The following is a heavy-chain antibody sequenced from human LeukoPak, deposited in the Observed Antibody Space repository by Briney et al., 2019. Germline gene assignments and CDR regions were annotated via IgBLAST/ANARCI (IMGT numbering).Heavy chain of an antibody. CDR2: ITSAGAP. CDR1: GFTFSNYP. CDR3: ARDPNGDYIGAFEF. V-gene: IGHV3-23*01. Sequence: GGSLRLSCAASGFTFSNYPVMWVRQAPGQGLEWVSAITSAGAPRYADSVKGRFTISRDNSKNTLYLQMNSLRAEDTAQYFCARDPNGDYIGAFEFWGQGTGVTVSS. D-gene: IGHD4-17*01. J-gene: IGHJ3*01.